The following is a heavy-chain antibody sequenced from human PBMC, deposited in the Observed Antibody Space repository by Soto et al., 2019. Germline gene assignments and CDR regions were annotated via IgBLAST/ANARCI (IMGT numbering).Heavy chain of an antibody. Sequence: QVQLVPSGAEVKKPGSSVKVSCKASGGTFSSYAISWVRQAPGQGLEWMGGIIPIFGTANYAQKFQGRVKITADESTSTADMELSSLRAEDTAVYYCARDLLGYSYCFPDYYYGMDVWGQGTTVTVSS. CDR3: ARDLLGYSYCFPDYYYGMDV. D-gene: IGHD5-18*01. CDR2: IIPIFGTA. V-gene: IGHV1-69*01. CDR1: GGTFSSYA. J-gene: IGHJ6*02.